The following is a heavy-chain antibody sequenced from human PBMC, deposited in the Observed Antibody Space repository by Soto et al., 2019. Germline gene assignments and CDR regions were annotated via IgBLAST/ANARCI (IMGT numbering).Heavy chain of an antibody. J-gene: IGHJ5*02. Sequence: GDSVKLSCNSSGYTITSYAMHWVRQAPGQRLEWLGWINAGNGNTKYSQKFQGRVTITRDTSASTAYMELSSLRSEDTAVYYCARSTMVRGMTNWFDPWGQGTLVTVSS. D-gene: IGHD3-10*01. V-gene: IGHV1-3*01. CDR1: GYTITSYA. CDR3: ARSTMVRGMTNWFDP. CDR2: INAGNGNT.